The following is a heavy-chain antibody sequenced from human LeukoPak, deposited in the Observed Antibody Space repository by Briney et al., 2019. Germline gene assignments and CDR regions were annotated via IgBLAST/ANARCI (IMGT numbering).Heavy chain of an antibody. CDR1: GFTFSSFS. J-gene: IGHJ4*02. Sequence: GGSLGLSCAGSGFTFSSFSMNWVRQAPGKGLEWVSSISPGSDYIYYADSVKGRFTISRDNAKNSLFLQMNSLRAEDTAVYYCARGPEYCSSTSCLPASWGQGTLVTVSS. D-gene: IGHD2-2*01. CDR3: ARGPEYCSSTSCLPAS. V-gene: IGHV3-21*01. CDR2: ISPGSDYI.